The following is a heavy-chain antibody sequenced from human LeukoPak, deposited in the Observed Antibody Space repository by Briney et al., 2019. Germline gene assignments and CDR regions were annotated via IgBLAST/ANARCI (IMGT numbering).Heavy chain of an antibody. CDR1: GFTFGSYA. J-gene: IGHJ4*02. CDR3: AKGLFDYPLDY. Sequence: GGSLRLSCAASGFTFGSYAMSWVRQTPGKSLEWVSIISNGGVTTYYADSVKGRFTISRDNSKNTLYLQMNSLRAEDTAVYYCAKGLFDYPLDYWGQGTLVTVSS. CDR2: ISNGGVTT. D-gene: IGHD3-9*01. V-gene: IGHV3-23*01.